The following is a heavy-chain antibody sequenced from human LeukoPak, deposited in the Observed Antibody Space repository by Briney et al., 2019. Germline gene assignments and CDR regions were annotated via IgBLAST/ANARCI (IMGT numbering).Heavy chain of an antibody. CDR2: INHSGRT. D-gene: IGHD3-16*01. J-gene: IGHJ1*01. V-gene: IGHV4-34*01. CDR1: GGSFSGYY. CDR3: ARDQRGLAQRQYFQH. Sequence: SETLSLTCAVYGGSFSGYYWRWIRQPPGKGREGSGEINHSGRTNYNPSLKSRGTISVDTSKNQFSLKLSSVTAADTAVYYCARDQRGLAQRQYFQHWGQGTLVTVSS.